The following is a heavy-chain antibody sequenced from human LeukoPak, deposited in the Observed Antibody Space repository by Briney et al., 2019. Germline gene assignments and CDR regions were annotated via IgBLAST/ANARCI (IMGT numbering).Heavy chain of an antibody. CDR2: MNPNSGNT. V-gene: IGHV1-8*01. CDR1: GYTFTSYD. CDR3: ARGAHRYYYGSGLYYYYMDV. Sequence: GASVKVSCKASGYTFTSYDINWVRQATGQGLEWMGWMNPNSGNTGYAQKFQGRVTITRNTSISTAYMELSSLRSEDTAVYYCARGAHRYYYGSGLYYYYMDVWGKGTTVPVSS. D-gene: IGHD3-10*01. J-gene: IGHJ6*03.